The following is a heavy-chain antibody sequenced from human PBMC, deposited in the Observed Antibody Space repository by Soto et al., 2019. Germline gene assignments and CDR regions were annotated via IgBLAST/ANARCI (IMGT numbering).Heavy chain of an antibody. CDR1: GGSISSYY. J-gene: IGHJ4*02. Sequence: SETLSLTCTVSGGSISSYYWSWIRQPPGKGLEWIGYIYYSGSTNYNPSLKSRVTISVDTSKNQFSLKLSSVTAADTAVYYCARVSGPYYDILPGYYPFDFWGQGTLVTGSS. D-gene: IGHD3-9*01. CDR2: IYYSGST. V-gene: IGHV4-59*01. CDR3: ARVSGPYYDILPGYYPFDF.